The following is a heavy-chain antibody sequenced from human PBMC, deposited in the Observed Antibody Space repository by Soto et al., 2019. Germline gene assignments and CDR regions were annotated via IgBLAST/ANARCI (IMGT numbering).Heavy chain of an antibody. Sequence: EVQLLESGGGLVQPGGSLRLSCAASGFTFSSYAMSWVRQAPGKGLDGVSAISGSGGSTYYADSVKGRFTISRDNSKNTLYLQMNSLRAEDTAVYYCAKLVVVPAARYNWYFDLWGRGTLVTVSS. J-gene: IGHJ2*01. CDR1: GFTFSSYA. CDR3: AKLVVVPAARYNWYFDL. CDR2: ISGSGGST. V-gene: IGHV3-23*01. D-gene: IGHD2-2*01.